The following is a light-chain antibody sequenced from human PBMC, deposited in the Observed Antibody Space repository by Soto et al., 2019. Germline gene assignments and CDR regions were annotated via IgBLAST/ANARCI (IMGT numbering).Light chain of an antibody. J-gene: IGKJ1*01. V-gene: IGKV1-5*01. Sequence: DIQMTQSPSTLSASIGDRVTITCRASQSISTWLAWYQQKPGKAPKLLIYDASSLKSGVPSRFSGSGSRTEFTLTSSSLQPDDLATYYCQQYNSFCTFGQGTKVEIK. CDR3: QQYNSFCT. CDR1: QSISTW. CDR2: DAS.